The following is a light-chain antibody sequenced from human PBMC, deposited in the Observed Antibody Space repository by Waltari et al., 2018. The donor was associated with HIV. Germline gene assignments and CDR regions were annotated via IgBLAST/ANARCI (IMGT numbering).Light chain of an antibody. CDR2: WAS. CDR3: QQYYSSPQT. J-gene: IGKJ1*01. V-gene: IGKV4-1*01. CDR1: QSLLYNSNNRNY. Sequence: DILMTQSPDSLAVSLGETATINCKSSQSLLYNSNNRNYLTWYQQKSGQPPKLLFFWASSRAPGVPGRFSAIGSGTDFTLTITNLQAEDVALYFCQQYYSSPQTFGQGTKVEVK.